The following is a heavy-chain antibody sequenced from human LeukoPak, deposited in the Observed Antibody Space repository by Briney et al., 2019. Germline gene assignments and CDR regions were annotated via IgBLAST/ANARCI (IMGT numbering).Heavy chain of an antibody. CDR1: GFTFSSYG. Sequence: GGSLRLSCAAPGFTFSSYGMHWVRQAPGRGLEWVAVIWNDGSKKYYADSVKGRFTISRDNSKNTLYLQMNSLRAEDTAVYYCAKEAGIRGYSGYYSPRLYWGQGTLVTVSS. CDR3: AKEAGIRGYSGYYSPRLY. V-gene: IGHV3-33*06. J-gene: IGHJ4*02. D-gene: IGHD5-12*01. CDR2: IWNDGSKK.